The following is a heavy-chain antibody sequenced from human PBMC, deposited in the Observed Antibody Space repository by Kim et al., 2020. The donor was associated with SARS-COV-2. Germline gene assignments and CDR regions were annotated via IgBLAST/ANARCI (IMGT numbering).Heavy chain of an antibody. CDR3: ARRHQTGGCFDY. V-gene: IGHV4-30-2*03. J-gene: IGHJ4*03. Sequence: YSNPSLKSRVTISGDTSKDNFCRKLISATAADTAVYYCARRHQTGGCFDYWGQGTLVTVSS. D-gene: IGHD2-8*02.